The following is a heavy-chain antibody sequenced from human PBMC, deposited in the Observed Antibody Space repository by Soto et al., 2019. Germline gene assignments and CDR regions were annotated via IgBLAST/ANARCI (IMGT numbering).Heavy chain of an antibody. CDR3: ARSPYSVSYLGYFDY. D-gene: IGHD1-26*01. CDR2: ISYDGSNK. J-gene: IGHJ4*02. CDR1: GFTFSSYG. V-gene: IGHV3-30*03. Sequence: QVQLVESGGGVVQPGRSLRLSCAASGFTFSSYGMHWVRQAPGKGLEWVAVISYDGSNKYYADSVKGRFTISRDNSKNALYLQVNCLRAEDTAVYYCARSPYSVSYLGYFDYGGQGTLVTVSS.